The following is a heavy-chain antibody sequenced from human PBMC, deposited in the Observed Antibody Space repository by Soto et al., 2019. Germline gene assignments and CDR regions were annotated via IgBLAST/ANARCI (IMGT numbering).Heavy chain of an antibody. D-gene: IGHD1-1*01. CDR3: ARGTTTSAFSAMDV. V-gene: IGHV3-30-3*01. J-gene: IGHJ6*02. CDR1: GFTFSNNA. CDR2: ISYDGSNK. Sequence: QVQLVESGGGVVQPGRSLRLSCAASGFTFSNNAMDWVRQAPGKGLEWVAVISYDGSNKYIAESVKGRFTISRDNSKNTLLLQMNSLRAEDTAVYYCARGTTTSAFSAMDVWGQGTTVIVSS.